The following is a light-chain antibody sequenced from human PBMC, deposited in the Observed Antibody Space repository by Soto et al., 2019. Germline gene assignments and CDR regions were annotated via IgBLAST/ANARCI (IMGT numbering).Light chain of an antibody. J-gene: IGLJ1*01. V-gene: IGLV2-14*01. Sequence: QSALTQPASVSGSPGQSITISCTGTSSDVGGYNYVSWYQQHPGKAPKLMIYDVSNRPSGVSNRFSGSKSGNTASLTISGLQPYEEAGYYCSSYTSSSTPVLFGTGTKVTVL. CDR3: SSYTSSSTPVL. CDR1: SSDVGGYNY. CDR2: DVS.